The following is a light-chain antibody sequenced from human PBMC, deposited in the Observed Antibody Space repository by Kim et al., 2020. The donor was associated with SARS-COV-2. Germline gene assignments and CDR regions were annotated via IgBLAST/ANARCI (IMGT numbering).Light chain of an antibody. CDR3: QKYNSAPWT. CDR2: AAS. Sequence: ASVGDGVTMTCRASQVISAHLAWYHQKPGKVPKLLIYAASALQSGVPSRFRGSGSGTDFTLTISSLQPEDFGTYYCQKYNSAPWTFGQGTKVDIK. J-gene: IGKJ1*01. CDR1: QVISAH. V-gene: IGKV1-27*01.